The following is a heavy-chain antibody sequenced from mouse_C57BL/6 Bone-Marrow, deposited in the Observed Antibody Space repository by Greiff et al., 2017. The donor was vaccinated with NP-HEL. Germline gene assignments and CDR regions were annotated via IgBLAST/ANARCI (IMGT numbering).Heavy chain of an antibody. V-gene: IGHV14-4*01. CDR3: IFYGYDVGYFDV. CDR2: IDPENGDT. D-gene: IGHD2-2*01. J-gene: IGHJ1*03. CDR1: GFNIKDDY. Sequence: EVQRVESGAELVRPGASVKLSCTASGFNIKDDYMHWVKQRPEQGLEWIGWIDPENGDTEYASKFQGKATITADTSSNTAYLQLSSLTSEDTAVYYCIFYGYDVGYFDVWGTGTTVTVSS.